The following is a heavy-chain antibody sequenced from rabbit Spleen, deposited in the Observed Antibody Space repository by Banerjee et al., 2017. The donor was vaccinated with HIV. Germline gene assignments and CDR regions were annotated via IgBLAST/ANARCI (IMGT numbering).Heavy chain of an antibody. Sequence: QSLEESGGDLVKPGASLTLTCSASGVSFSSNYYMCWVRQAPGKGLEWIACIETGSSGFTYFASWAKGRFTCSKTSSTTVTLQMNSLTAADTATYFCAREDVGGSIILWGPGTLVTVS. J-gene: IGHJ4*01. CDR3: AREDVGGSIIL. CDR1: GVSFSSNYY. D-gene: IGHD1-1*01. V-gene: IGHV1S40*01. CDR2: IETGSSGFT.